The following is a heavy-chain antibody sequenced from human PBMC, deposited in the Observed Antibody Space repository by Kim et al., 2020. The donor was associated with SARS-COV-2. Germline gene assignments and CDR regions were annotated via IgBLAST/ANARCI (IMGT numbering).Heavy chain of an antibody. V-gene: IGHV3-30-3*01. CDR1: GFTFSSYA. J-gene: IGHJ6*02. Sequence: GGSLRLSCAASGFTFSSYAMHWVRQAPGKGLEWVAVISYDGSNKYYADSVKGRFTISRDNSKNTLYLQMNSLRAEDTAVYYCARDRTRVTMIVVVINDLDYYGMDVWGQGTTVTVSS. CDR2: ISYDGSNK. D-gene: IGHD3-22*01. CDR3: ARDRTRVTMIVVVINDLDYYGMDV.